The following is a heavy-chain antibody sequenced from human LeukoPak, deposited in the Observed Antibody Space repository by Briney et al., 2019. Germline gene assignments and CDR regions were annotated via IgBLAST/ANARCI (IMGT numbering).Heavy chain of an antibody. D-gene: IGHD2-15*01. J-gene: IGHJ4*02. CDR3: ARDSPQCSGGYCYFVY. CDR2: INSDGSST. CDR1: GFTFSSYS. V-gene: IGHV3-74*01. Sequence: GGSLRLSCAASGFTFSSYSMNWVRQAPGEGLEWVSRINSDGSSTSYADSVKGRFTISRDNAKNTLYLQMNSLRVEDTAVYYCARDSPQCSGGYCYFVYWGQGTLVTVSS.